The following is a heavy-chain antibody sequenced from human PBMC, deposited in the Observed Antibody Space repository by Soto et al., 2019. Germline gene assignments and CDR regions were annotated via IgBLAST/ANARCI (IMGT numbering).Heavy chain of an antibody. V-gene: IGHV1-69*01. Sequence: QVQLVQSGAEVKKPGSSVKVSCKASGGTFSSYAISWVRQAPGQGLEWMGGIIPIFGTANYAKKFQGRVTITADESTSTAYMEVSSLRCEDTAVYYCARDDPLDYYYYGMDVWGQGTTVTVSS. CDR3: ARDDPLDYYYYGMDV. CDR2: IIPIFGTA. CDR1: GGTFSSYA. J-gene: IGHJ6*02.